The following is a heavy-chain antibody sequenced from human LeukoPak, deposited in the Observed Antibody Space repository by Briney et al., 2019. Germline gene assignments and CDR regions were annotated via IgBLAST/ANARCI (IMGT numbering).Heavy chain of an antibody. CDR3: AKAYSSGYYYAEDYFDY. J-gene: IGHJ4*02. CDR1: GFTFSSYA. V-gene: IGHV3-23*01. Sequence: PGGSLRLSCAASGFTFSSYAMSWVRQAPGKGLEWVSAISGSGGSTYYADSVKGRFTISRDNSKNTLYLQMNSLRAEDTAVYYCAKAYSSGYYYAEDYFDYWSQGTLVTVSS. D-gene: IGHD3-22*01. CDR2: ISGSGGST.